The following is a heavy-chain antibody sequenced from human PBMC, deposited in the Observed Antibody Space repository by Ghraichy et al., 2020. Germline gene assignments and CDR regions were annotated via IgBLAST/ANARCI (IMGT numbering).Heavy chain of an antibody. Sequence: GGSLRLSCAASGFTFSTSWMYWVRQVPGKGPVGVSRINTDGSSTSYADSVRGRFTVSRDNAKNTLYLQMNSLRAEDTAVYYCVRDLVTMTAYWGQGTLVTVSS. J-gene: IGHJ4*02. CDR2: INTDGSST. D-gene: IGHD4/OR15-4a*01. CDR1: GFTFSTSW. V-gene: IGHV3-74*01. CDR3: VRDLVTMTAY.